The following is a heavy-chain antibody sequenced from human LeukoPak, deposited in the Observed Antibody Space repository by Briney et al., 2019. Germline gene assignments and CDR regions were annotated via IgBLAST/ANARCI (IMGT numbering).Heavy chain of an antibody. V-gene: IGHV3-30-3*02. CDR2: ISYDGSNK. D-gene: IGHD2-2*01. CDR1: GFTSSSYA. Sequence: GGSLRLSCAASGFTSSSYAMHWVRQAPGKGLEWVAVISYDGSNKYYADSVKGRFTISRDNSKNTLYLQMNSLRAEDTAVYYCATEYQLPIYWGQGTLVTVSS. J-gene: IGHJ4*02. CDR3: ATEYQLPIY.